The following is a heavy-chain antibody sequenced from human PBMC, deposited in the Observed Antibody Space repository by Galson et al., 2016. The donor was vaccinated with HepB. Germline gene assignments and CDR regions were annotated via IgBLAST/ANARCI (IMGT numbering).Heavy chain of an antibody. CDR2: IIGSASST. CDR1: GFTFSSYA. D-gene: IGHD6-19*01. J-gene: IGHJ4*02. CDR3: ASSGGWWAVHY. V-gene: IGHV3-23*01. Sequence: SPRLSCAASGFTFSSYAMSWVRQAPGKGLEWVSLIIGSASSTYYADSVKGRFTISRDNSKNTPYLEMNSLRAEDTAVYYCASSGGWWAVHYWGQGTLVTVSS.